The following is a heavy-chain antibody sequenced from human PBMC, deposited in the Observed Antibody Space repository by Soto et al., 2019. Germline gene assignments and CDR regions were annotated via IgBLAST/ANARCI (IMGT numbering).Heavy chain of an antibody. D-gene: IGHD3-10*01. CDR3: AKVFYVKDFGPGYYYYGMDV. Sequence: PGGSLRLFCAASGFTFSSYGMHWVRQAPGKGLEWVAVISYDGSNKYYADSVKGRFTISRDNSKNTLYLQMNSLRAEDTAVYYCAKVFYVKDFGPGYYYYGMDVWGQGTTVTVSS. V-gene: IGHV3-30*18. CDR1: GFTFSSYG. CDR2: ISYDGSNK. J-gene: IGHJ6*02.